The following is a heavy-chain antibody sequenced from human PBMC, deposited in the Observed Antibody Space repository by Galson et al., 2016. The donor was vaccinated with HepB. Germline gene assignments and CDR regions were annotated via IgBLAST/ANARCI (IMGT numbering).Heavy chain of an antibody. CDR2: IRSDGTSI. V-gene: IGHV3-11*01. Sequence: LRLSCAASRFNFSDHYMSWIRQAPGKGLEWVSYIRSDGTSIYNEDSVKGRFTISRDNANNSLYLQMNTLSAEDTAVYYCARVVTIFGPQTSFVYYYFDLWGQGTLVTVSS. J-gene: IGHJ4*02. CDR3: ARVVTIFGPQTSFVYYYFDL. D-gene: IGHD3-3*01. CDR1: RFNFSDHY.